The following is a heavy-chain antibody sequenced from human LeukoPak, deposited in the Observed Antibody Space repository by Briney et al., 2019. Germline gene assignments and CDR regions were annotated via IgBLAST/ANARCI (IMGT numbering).Heavy chain of an antibody. V-gene: IGHV4-4*02. CDR1: GGSISSSNW. J-gene: IGHJ3*02. Sequence: SETLSLTCTVSGGSISSSNWWSWVRQPPGKGLEWIGEIYHSGSTNYNPSLKSRVTISVDKSKNQFSLKLNSVTAADTAVYYCAKSNGYGLIDIWGQGTMVTVSS. CDR2: IYHSGST. D-gene: IGHD3-22*01. CDR3: AKSNGYGLIDI.